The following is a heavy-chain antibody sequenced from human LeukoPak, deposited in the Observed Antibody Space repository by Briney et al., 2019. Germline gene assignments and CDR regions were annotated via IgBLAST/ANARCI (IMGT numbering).Heavy chain of an antibody. J-gene: IGHJ4*02. CDR3: ARDRYCSGGSCYFFYY. CDR1: GGTFSSYA. CDR2: IILILGIA. D-gene: IGHD2-15*01. V-gene: IGHV1-69*04. Sequence: ASVKVSCKASGGTFSSYAISWVRQAPGQGLEWMGRIILILGIANYAQKFQGRVTITADKSTSTAYMELSSLRSEDTAVYYCARDRYCSGGSCYFFYYWGQGTLVTVSS.